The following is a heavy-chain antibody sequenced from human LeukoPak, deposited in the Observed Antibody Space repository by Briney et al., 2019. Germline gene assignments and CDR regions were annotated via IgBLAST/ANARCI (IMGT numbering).Heavy chain of an antibody. Sequence: PGGSLRLSCAASGFTFSSYAMSWVRQAPGKGLEWVSAISGSGGSTYYADSVKGRFTISRDNSKNTLYLQMNSLRAEDTAVYYCANSGQQLGKFDYWGQGTLVTVSS. CDR2: ISGSGGST. CDR1: GFTFSSYA. CDR3: ANSGQQLGKFDY. D-gene: IGHD6-13*01. J-gene: IGHJ4*02. V-gene: IGHV3-23*01.